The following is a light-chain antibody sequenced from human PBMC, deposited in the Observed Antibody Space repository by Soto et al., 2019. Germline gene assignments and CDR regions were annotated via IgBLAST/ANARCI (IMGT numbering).Light chain of an antibody. Sequence: EIVLTQSPVTLSLSPGERATLSCRASQSVSSSSLAWYRHKPGQAPSLLIYGASNRATGISGRFSGSGSGTDFTLTISGLEPEDFAVYYCQQYGSSRTFGQGTKVDIK. J-gene: IGKJ1*01. CDR1: QSVSSSS. CDR2: GAS. CDR3: QQYGSSRT. V-gene: IGKV3-20*01.